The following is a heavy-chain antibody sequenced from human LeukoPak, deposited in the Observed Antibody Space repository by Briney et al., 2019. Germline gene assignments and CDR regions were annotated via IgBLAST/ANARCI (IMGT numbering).Heavy chain of an antibody. CDR3: ARDLGDGYLANDY. D-gene: IGHD5-24*01. J-gene: IGHJ4*02. CDR1: GGSIGSGAYY. Sequence: SETLSLTCTVSGGSIGSGAYYWSWIRQHPGKGLEWIGYIYYSGSTYYNPSLKSRVTISVDVSKNQFSLKLSSVTAADTAVYYCARDLGDGYLANDYWGQGTLVTVSS. CDR2: IYYSGST. V-gene: IGHV4-31*03.